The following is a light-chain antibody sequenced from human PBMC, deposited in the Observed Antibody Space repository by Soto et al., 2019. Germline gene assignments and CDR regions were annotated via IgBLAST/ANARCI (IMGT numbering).Light chain of an antibody. CDR2: DVS. CDR1: SSDVGGYNY. J-gene: IGLJ1*01. CDR3: CSYAGSYTLYV. V-gene: IGLV2-11*01. Sequence: QSALTQPRSVSGSPGQSVTISCTGTSSDVGGYNYVSWYQQHPGKAPKLMIYDVSKRPSGVPDRFSGSKSGNTASLTIPGLQAEYEADYYCCSYAGSYTLYVFGTGTKATVL.